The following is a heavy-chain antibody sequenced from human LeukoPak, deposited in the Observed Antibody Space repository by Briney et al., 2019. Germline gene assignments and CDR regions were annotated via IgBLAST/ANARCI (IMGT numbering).Heavy chain of an antibody. CDR2: IYYSGST. Sequence: PSETLSLTCTVSGGSISSGGYYWSWIRQHPGKGLEWIGYIYYSGSTYYNPSLKSRVTISVDTSKNQFSLKLSSVTAADTAVYYCARFLQLWLTETDDFDIWGQGTMVTVSS. CDR3: ARFLQLWLTETDDFDI. J-gene: IGHJ3*02. CDR1: GGSISSGGYY. D-gene: IGHD5-18*01. V-gene: IGHV4-31*03.